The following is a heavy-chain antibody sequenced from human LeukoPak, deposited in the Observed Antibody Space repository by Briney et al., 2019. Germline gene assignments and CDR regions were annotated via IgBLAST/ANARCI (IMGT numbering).Heavy chain of an antibody. CDR1: GYTFTSYQ. V-gene: IGHV1-8*01. CDR2: MNPDNGNT. J-gene: IGHJ4*02. CDR3: ARGHVLVPAATDY. Sequence: ASVKVSCKASGYTFTSYQINWVRQATGQGLEWMGWMNPDNGNTGFAQNFQGRVTMIRNISISTAYMALSSLRSGDTAVYYCARGHVLVPAATDYWGQGTLVTVSS. D-gene: IGHD2-2*01.